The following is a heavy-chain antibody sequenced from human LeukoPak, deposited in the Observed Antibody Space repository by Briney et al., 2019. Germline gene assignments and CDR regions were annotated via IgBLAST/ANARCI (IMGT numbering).Heavy chain of an antibody. D-gene: IGHD4-17*01. CDR3: AREGGFFYGNFDN. J-gene: IGHJ4*01. V-gene: IGHV3-7*01. CDR2: IKKDGSAQ. Sequence: GGSLRLSCMASGFRFSSYYVSWVRQAPGKGLEWVANIKKDGSAQYYVDSVRGRFTISRDNVENSVYLQMSSLTVADTAVYYCAREGGFFYGNFDNWGQGTLVTVSS. CDR1: GFRFSSYY.